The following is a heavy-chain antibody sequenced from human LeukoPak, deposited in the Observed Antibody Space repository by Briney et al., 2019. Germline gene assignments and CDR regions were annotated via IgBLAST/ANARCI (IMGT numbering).Heavy chain of an antibody. Sequence: GSLRLSCAASGFTFTTYDMHWVRQATGKGLEWVSAIGTAGDTYYPGSVKGRFTISRENAKNSLYLQMNSLRAGDTAVYYCAGSDTTGYSPREWDYWYFDLWGRGTLVTVSS. D-gene: IGHD3-9*01. CDR2: IGTAGDT. V-gene: IGHV3-13*01. CDR1: GFTFTTYD. CDR3: AGSDTTGYSPREWDYWYFDL. J-gene: IGHJ2*01.